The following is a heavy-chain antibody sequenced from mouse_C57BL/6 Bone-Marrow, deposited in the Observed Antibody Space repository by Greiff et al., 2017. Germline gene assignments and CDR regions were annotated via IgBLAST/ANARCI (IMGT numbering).Heavy chain of an antibody. J-gene: IGHJ3*01. D-gene: IGHD1-3*01. CDR2: IDPSDSYT. V-gene: IGHV1-69*01. Sequence: VKLQQPGAELVMPGASVKLSCKASGYTFTSYWMHWVKQRPGQGLEWIGEIDPSDSYTNYNQKFKGKSTLTVDKSSSTAYMQLSSLTSEDSAVYYCARYNYTYSYWGQGTLVTVSA. CDR1: GYTFTSYW. CDR3: ARYNYTYSY.